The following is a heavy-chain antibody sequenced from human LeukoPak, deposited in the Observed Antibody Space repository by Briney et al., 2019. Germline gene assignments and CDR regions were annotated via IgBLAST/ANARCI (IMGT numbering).Heavy chain of an antibody. V-gene: IGHV4-39*01. CDR1: GASISGGTYY. J-gene: IGHJ4*02. D-gene: IGHD1-26*01. CDR3: ARRGGSGRAFDY. Sequence: SETLSLTCSVSGASISGGTYYWGWIRQPPGKGLEWIGSIYYTGSTYDNPSLKSRVTTSADTSKNQFSLKLSSVTAADTAVYYCARRGGSGRAFDYWGQGTLVTVSS. CDR2: IYYTGST.